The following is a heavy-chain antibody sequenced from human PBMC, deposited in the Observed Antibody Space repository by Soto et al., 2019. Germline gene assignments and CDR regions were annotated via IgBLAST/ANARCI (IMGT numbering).Heavy chain of an antibody. CDR1: GGSISSYY. D-gene: IGHD6-13*01. Sequence: SETLSLTCTVSGGSISSYYWSWIRQPPGKGLEWIGYIYYSGSTNYNPSLKSRVTISVDTSKNQFSLKLSSVTAADTAVYYCARLEPLESSSSWANGMEVWGQGTTVTVSS. CDR2: IYYSGST. J-gene: IGHJ6*02. V-gene: IGHV4-59*01. CDR3: ARLEPLESSSSWANGMEV.